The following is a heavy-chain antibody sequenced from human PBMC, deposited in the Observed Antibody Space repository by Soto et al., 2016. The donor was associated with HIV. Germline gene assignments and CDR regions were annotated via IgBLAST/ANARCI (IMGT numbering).Heavy chain of an antibody. D-gene: IGHD3-10*01. Sequence: EVQLLESGGGLVQPGGSLRLSCAASGFTFSSYAMSWVRQAPGKGLEWVSVISAGGGSTYYADSVKGRFTISRDNSKNTLYLKMNSLRAEDTAVYFCAKDRSWFGELLATGAFDYWGQGTLVTVSS. CDR2: ISAGGGST. CDR3: AKDRSWFGELLATGAFDY. V-gene: IGHV3-23*01. CDR1: GFTFSSYA. J-gene: IGHJ4*02.